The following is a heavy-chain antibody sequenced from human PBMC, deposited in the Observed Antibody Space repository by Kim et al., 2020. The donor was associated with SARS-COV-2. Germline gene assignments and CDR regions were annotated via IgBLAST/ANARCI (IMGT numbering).Heavy chain of an antibody. V-gene: IGHV4-39*01. CDR3: ARPLTTVTRVGKPDWFDP. D-gene: IGHD4-17*01. J-gene: IGHJ5*02. CDR2: IYYSGST. CDR1: GGSISSSSYY. Sequence: ETLSLTCTVSGGSISSSSYYWGWIRQPPGKGLEWIGSIYYSGSTYYNPSLKSRVTISVDTSKNQFSLKLSSVTAADTAVYYCARPLTTVTRVGKPDWFDPWGQGTLVTVSS.